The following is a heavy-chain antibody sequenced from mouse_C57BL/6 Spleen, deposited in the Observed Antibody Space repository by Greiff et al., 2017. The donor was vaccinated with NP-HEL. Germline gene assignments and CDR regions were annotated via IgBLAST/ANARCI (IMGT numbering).Heavy chain of an antibody. CDR1: GYTFTNYW. V-gene: IGHV1-63*01. J-gene: IGHJ4*01. Sequence: QVHVKQSGAELVRPGTSVKMSCKASGYTFTNYWIGWAKQRPGHGLEWIGDIYPGGGYTNYNEKFKGKATLTADKSSSTAYMQFSSLTSEDSAIYYCARSHYYGSSYDYAMDYWGQGTSVTVSS. D-gene: IGHD1-1*01. CDR2: IYPGGGYT. CDR3: ARSHYYGSSYDYAMDY.